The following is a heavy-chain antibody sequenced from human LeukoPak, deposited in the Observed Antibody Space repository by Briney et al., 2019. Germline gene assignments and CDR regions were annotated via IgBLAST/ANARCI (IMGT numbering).Heavy chain of an antibody. CDR1: GVTVSSYS. CDR2: IIPIFGTE. CDR3: ARLPRGSYLGYYYYYYGMDV. D-gene: IGHD1-26*01. J-gene: IGHJ6*02. V-gene: IGHV1-69*01. Sequence: SVKVSCKASGVTVSSYSISWVRQALGQGLEWMGGIIPIFGTENYAQKFQGRVTITADESTSTAYMELSSLRSEDTAVYYFARLPRGSYLGYYYYYYGMDVWGQGTTVTVSS.